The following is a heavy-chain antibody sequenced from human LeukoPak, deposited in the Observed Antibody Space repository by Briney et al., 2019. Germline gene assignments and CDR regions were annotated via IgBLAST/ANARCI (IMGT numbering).Heavy chain of an antibody. CDR2: ISGSGGST. J-gene: IGHJ4*02. CDR1: GFTFSSYA. D-gene: IGHD6-19*01. Sequence: PGGSLRLSCAASGFTFSSYAMSWVRQAPGKGLEWVSAISGSGGSTYYADSVKGRFTISRDNSKYTLYLQMNSLRAEDTAVYYCAKLGGYSSDYFDYWGQGTLVTVSS. V-gene: IGHV3-23*01. CDR3: AKLGGYSSDYFDY.